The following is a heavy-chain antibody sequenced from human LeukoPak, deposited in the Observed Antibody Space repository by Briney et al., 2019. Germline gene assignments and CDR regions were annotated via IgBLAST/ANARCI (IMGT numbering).Heavy chain of an antibody. CDR1: GGSISGYY. Sequence: SETLSLTCTVSGGSISGYYWNWIRQPAGKGLEWIGRVYTSGSTNYNPALKSRVTMSIDTSKNQFSLNLSSATAADTAVYYCAKSPSGRGGYNWFDPWGQGTLVTVSS. V-gene: IGHV4-4*07. CDR3: AKSPSGRGGYNWFDP. D-gene: IGHD3-16*01. CDR2: VYTSGST. J-gene: IGHJ5*02.